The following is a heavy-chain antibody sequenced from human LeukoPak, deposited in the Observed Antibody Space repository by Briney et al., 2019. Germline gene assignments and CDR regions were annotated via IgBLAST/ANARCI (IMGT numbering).Heavy chain of an antibody. CDR2: INSDGSST. V-gene: IGHV3-74*01. D-gene: IGHD3-10*01. CDR1: GFTFSSHW. Sequence: QPGGSLRLSCAASGFTFSSHWMHWVRRAPGKGLVWVSRINSDGSSTSYADSVKGRFTISRDNAKNTLYLQMNSLRAEDTAVYYCARDRYGSGSYYNYWGQGTLVTVSS. CDR3: ARDRYGSGSYYNY. J-gene: IGHJ4*02.